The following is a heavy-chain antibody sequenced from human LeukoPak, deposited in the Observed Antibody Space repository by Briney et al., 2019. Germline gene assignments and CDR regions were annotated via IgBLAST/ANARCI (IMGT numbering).Heavy chain of an antibody. CDR2: ISAGGGAT. CDR1: GLTFSNCA. CDR3: AKDGSSSPYYFDY. D-gene: IGHD6-6*01. Sequence: PGQSLRLSCAASGLTFSNCAMSSVRQAPGKGLEWVSAISAGGGATYYADSVKGRFTISRDNSKNTLFLQMNSLTAEDTAVYYCAKDGSSSPYYFDYWGQGTLVTVSS. J-gene: IGHJ4*02. V-gene: IGHV3-23*01.